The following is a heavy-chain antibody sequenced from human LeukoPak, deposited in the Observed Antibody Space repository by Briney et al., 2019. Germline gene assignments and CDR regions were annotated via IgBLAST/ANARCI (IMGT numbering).Heavy chain of an antibody. CDR3: ARLIFGDDY. V-gene: IGHV3-66*01. CDR1: GFTVSSNY. CDR2: IYGSTSA. D-gene: IGHD4-17*01. Sequence: GGSLRLSCAASGFTVSSNYINWVRQAPGKGLEWVSLIYGSTSADYADSVKGRFTISRDTSMNTVYLQMNSLRAEDTAVYYCARLIFGDDYWGQGTLVTVSS. J-gene: IGHJ4*02.